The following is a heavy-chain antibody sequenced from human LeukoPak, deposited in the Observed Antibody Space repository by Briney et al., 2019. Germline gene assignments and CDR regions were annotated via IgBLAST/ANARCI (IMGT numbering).Heavy chain of an antibody. CDR3: ARGGLTIFGVVNYMDV. V-gene: IGHV3-20*04. CDR1: GFTFDDCG. CDR2: LNWKGGST. D-gene: IGHD3-3*01. J-gene: IGHJ6*03. Sequence: RAGGSLRLSCGASGFTFDDCGMSWVRQAPGKGLEWVSGLNWKGGSTGYADSVKGRFTISRDNAKSSLYLQMNSLRAEDTALYYCARGGLTIFGVVNYMDVWGKGTTVTVSS.